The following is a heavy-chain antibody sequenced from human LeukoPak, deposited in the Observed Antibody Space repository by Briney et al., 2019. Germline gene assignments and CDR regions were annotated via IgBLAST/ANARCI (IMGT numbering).Heavy chain of an antibody. J-gene: IGHJ4*02. CDR2: IYGDASKT. CDR1: GFTFTTYT. Sequence: GGSLRLSCAASGFTFTTYTISWVRQAPGKGLEWVSSIYGDASKTFYADSVRGRFTISRDNSKNTLYLQMNSLRAEDTAVYYCARGGGYSNGFDYWGQGTLVTVSS. V-gene: IGHV3-23*01. CDR3: ARGGGYSNGFDY. D-gene: IGHD5-18*01.